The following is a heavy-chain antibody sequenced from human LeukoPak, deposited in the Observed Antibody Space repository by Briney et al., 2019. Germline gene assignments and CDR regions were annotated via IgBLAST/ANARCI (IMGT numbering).Heavy chain of an antibody. V-gene: IGHV3-48*01. CDR2: ITSTSSTI. CDR3: ARVRAGLSAGYYYYMDV. J-gene: IGHJ6*03. Sequence: GGSLRLSCAASGFAFNTYSMNWVPQAPGKGLEWVSYITSTSSTIHHADSVKGRFTISRDNVKNSLSLQMNSLRAEDTAVYYCARVRAGLSAGYYYYMDVWGKGTTVTVSS. D-gene: IGHD3-10*01. CDR1: GFAFNTYS.